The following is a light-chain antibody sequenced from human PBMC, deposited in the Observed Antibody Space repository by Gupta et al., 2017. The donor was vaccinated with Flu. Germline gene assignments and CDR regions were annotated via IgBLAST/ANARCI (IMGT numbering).Light chain of an antibody. Sequence: SALTQPASVSGSPGQSLTISCTGTSSDIGAYNYVSWYQQHPNKAPKLMIYEVSNRPSGVSNRFSGSKSGNTASLTISGLQAEDEADYYCSSYTGSGTVFGGGTKVAVL. V-gene: IGLV2-14*01. CDR2: EVS. CDR3: SSYTGSGTV. J-gene: IGLJ3*02. CDR1: SSDIGAYNY.